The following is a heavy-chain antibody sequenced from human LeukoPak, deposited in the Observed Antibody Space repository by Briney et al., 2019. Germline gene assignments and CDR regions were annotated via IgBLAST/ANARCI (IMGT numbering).Heavy chain of an antibody. V-gene: IGHV1-46*01. CDR1: GYTFTSYY. J-gene: IGHJ6*02. CDR3: ARVLYYYGSGSLPHYGMDV. D-gene: IGHD3-10*01. Sequence: ASVKVSCKASGYTFTSYYMHWVRQAPGQGLEWMGIINPSGGSTSYAQKFQGRVTMTGDTSTSTVYMELSSLRSEDTAVYYCARVLYYYGSGSLPHYGMDVWGQGTLVTVSS. CDR2: INPSGGST.